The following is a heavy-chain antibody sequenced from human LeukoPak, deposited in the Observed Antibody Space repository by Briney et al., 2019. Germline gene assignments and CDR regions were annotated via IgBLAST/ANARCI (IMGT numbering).Heavy chain of an antibody. D-gene: IGHD3-3*01. Sequence: GGSLRLSCAASGFTFSSYWMHWVRQAPGKWLVWVSRINSDGSSTSYADSVKGRFTISRDNAKNTLYLQMNSLRAEDTAVYYCARADDFWSGYSDYWGQGTLVTVSS. CDR3: ARADDFWSGYSDY. V-gene: IGHV3-74*01. CDR2: INSDGSST. J-gene: IGHJ4*02. CDR1: GFTFSSYW.